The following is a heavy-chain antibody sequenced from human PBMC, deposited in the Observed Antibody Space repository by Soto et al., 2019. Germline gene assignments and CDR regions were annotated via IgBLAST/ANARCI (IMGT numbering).Heavy chain of an antibody. Sequence: GASVKVSCKASGYTFTSHAMHWVRQAPGQRLEWMGWINAGKGITKYSQKFQGRVTITRDTSASTVYMELSSLRSDDTAVYFCAKEWSNLGSNWYDSKSPFDRWGQGTLVTVSS. CDR3: AKEWSNLGSNWYDSKSPFDR. CDR1: GYTFTSHA. D-gene: IGHD6-13*01. J-gene: IGHJ5*02. V-gene: IGHV1-3*01. CDR2: INAGKGIT.